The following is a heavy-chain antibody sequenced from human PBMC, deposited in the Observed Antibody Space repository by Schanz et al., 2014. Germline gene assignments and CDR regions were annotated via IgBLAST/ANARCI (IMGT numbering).Heavy chain of an antibody. Sequence: EVQLVESGGGRIQPGGSLRLSCAASGFAFDTYWMSWVRQAPGKGLEWVANIKHDGSEKYYVDSVKGRFTISRDNAKNSMYLEMNSLRAEDTAVYYCVRDTDYHFDYWGQGTLVTVSS. CDR2: IKHDGSEK. D-gene: IGHD4-17*01. CDR3: VRDTDYHFDY. V-gene: IGHV3-7*01. CDR1: GFAFDTYW. J-gene: IGHJ4*02.